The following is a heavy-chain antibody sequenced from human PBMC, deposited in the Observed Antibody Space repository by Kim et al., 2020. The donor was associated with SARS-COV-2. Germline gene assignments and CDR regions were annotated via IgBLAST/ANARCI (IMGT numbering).Heavy chain of an antibody. CDR3: AAPLYYYGSGSYYTEGGMDV. D-gene: IGHD3-10*01. J-gene: IGHJ6*02. V-gene: IGHV3-11*06. CDR2: ISSSSIDI. CDR1: GFIFSGYY. Sequence: GGSLRLSCAASGFIFSGYYMRWISKSQGNGLEWGADISSSSIDIKYADSVKGLNTISRDNAKNLLYLQMNSLRAEDTDVYYCAAPLYYYGSGSYYTEGGMDVWGQGTTVTVSS.